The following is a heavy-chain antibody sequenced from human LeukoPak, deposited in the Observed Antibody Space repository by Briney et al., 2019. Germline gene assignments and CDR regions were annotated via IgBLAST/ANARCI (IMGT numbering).Heavy chain of an antibody. V-gene: IGHV3-74*01. D-gene: IGHD6-19*01. CDR2: INSDGSSI. J-gene: IGHJ4*02. Sequence: PGGSLRLSCAASGFTFSSYWMPWVRQAPGKRLVWVARINSDGSSISYADSVKGRFAISRDNAKNTLYLQMNSLRAEDTAVYHCARSRYSSGLECWGQGTLVTVSS. CDR1: GFTFSSYW. CDR3: ARSRYSSGLEC.